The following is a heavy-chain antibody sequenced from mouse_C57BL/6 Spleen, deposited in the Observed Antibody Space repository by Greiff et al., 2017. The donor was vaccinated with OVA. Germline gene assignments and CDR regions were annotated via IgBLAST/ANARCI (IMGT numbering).Heavy chain of an antibody. D-gene: IGHD1-1*01. J-gene: IGHJ1*03. CDR3: ARVRYYGSSYYEWYFDV. V-gene: IGHV2-9-1*01. Sequence: VHLVESGPGLVAPSQSLSITCTVSGFSLTSYAISWVRQPPGKGLEWLGVIWTGGGTNYNSALKSRRSISKDNSKSQVFLKMNSLQTDDTARYYCARVRYYGSSYYEWYFDVWGTGTTVTVSS. CDR2: IWTGGGT. CDR1: GFSLTSYA.